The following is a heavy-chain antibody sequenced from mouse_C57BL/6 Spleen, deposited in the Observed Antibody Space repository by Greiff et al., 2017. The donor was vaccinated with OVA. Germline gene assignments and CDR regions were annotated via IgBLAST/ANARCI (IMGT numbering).Heavy chain of an antibody. CDR3: ASPYYSNYAWFAY. J-gene: IGHJ3*01. D-gene: IGHD2-5*01. CDR1: GFTFSDYY. Sequence: EVQVVESGGGLVQPGGSLKLSCAASGFTFSDYYMYWVRQTPEKRLEWVAYISNGGGSTYYPDTVKGRFTISRDNAKNTLYLQMSRLKSEDTAMYYCASPYYSNYAWFAYWGQGTLVTVSA. V-gene: IGHV5-12*01. CDR2: ISNGGGST.